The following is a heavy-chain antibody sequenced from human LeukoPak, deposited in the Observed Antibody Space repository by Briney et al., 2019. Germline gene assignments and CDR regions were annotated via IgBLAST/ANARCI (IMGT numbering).Heavy chain of an antibody. D-gene: IGHD1-1*01. V-gene: IGHV3-21*01. J-gene: IGHJ4*02. CDR2: ISSSSSYI. CDR3: ARERNNWNDGIDFDY. CDR1: GFTFSSYS. Sequence: PGGSLRLSCAASGFTFSSYSMNWVRQAPGKGLEWVSSISSSSSYIYYADSVKGRFTISRDNAKNSLYLQMNSLRAEDTAVYYCARERNNWNDGIDFDYWGQETLVTVSS.